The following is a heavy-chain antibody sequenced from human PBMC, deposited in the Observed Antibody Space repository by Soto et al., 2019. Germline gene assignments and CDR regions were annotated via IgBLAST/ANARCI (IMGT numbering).Heavy chain of an antibody. J-gene: IGHJ6*01. D-gene: IGHD1-20*01. CDR2: ISFDGGNQ. CDR3: AIDLVGGNWPSYYYGMDV. V-gene: IGHV3-30*03. CDR1: GFTFGSYG. Sequence: QEQLVETGGGVVQPGRTLRLSCAASGFTFGSYGFHWVRQAPGQGLEWVAAISFDGGNQYYADPVRGRFSISRDDYKKTVSLQMNSLRAEDTALYHWAIDLVGGNWPSYYYGMDVWGLGTTVTVSS.